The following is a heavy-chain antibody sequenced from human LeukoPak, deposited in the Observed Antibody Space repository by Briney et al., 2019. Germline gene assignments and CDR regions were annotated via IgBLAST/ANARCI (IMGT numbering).Heavy chain of an antibody. CDR1: GFTFSSYS. V-gene: IGHV3-21*01. CDR2: ISSSSSYI. CDR3: LRGGSYDILTGYYVY. D-gene: IGHD3-9*01. Sequence: GGSLRLSCAASGFTFSSYSMNRVRQAPGKGLEWVSSISSSSSYIYYADSVKGRFTISRDNAKNSLYLQMNSLRAEDTAVYYCLRGGSYDILTGYYVYWGQGTLVTVSS. J-gene: IGHJ4*02.